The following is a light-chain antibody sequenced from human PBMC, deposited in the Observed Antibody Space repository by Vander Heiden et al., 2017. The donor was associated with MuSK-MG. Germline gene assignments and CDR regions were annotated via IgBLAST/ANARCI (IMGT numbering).Light chain of an antibody. CDR1: QSIDDY. CDR2: DAS. CDR3: QQYETMPLT. V-gene: IGKV1-33*01. Sequence: IPLTQSPSSLSASLGCSVTITCQASQSIDDYLNWYQQKPGQAPKLLIYDASNLATGVPSRFSGSESGAEFTLTISSLQPEDSAIYYCQQYETMPLTFGGGTKVEIK. J-gene: IGKJ4*01.